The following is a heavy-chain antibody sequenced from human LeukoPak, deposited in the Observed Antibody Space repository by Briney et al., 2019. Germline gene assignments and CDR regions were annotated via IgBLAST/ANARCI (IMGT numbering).Heavy chain of an antibody. CDR2: IIPIFGTA. CDR1: GGTFSSYA. D-gene: IGHD3-3*02. CDR3: ARDRSIGSAFDI. J-gene: IGHJ3*02. Sequence: ASVKVSCKASGGTFSSYAIGWVRQAPGQGLEWMGRIIPIFGTANYAQKFQGRVTITTDESTSTAYMELSSLRSEDTAVYYCARDRSIGSAFDIWGQGTMVTVSS. V-gene: IGHV1-69*05.